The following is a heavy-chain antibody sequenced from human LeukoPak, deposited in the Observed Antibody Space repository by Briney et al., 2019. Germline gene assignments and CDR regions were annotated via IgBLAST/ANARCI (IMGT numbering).Heavy chain of an antibody. CDR2: ISYDGSNK. CDR3: AKECYYDSSGYYCLDY. D-gene: IGHD3-22*01. CDR1: GFTFSSYG. J-gene: IGHJ4*02. Sequence: PGGSLRLSCAASGFTFSSYGMHWVRQAPGKGLEWVAVISYDGSNKYYADSVKGRFTISRDNSKNTLYLQMNSLRAEDTAVYYCAKECYYDSSGYYCLDYWGQGTLVTVSS. V-gene: IGHV3-30*18.